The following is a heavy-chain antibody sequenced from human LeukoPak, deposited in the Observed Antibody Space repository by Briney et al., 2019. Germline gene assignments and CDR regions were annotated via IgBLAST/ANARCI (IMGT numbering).Heavy chain of an antibody. J-gene: IGHJ4*02. Sequence: KSGGSLRLSCAASGFTFNNYAMNWVRQAPGKGLEWVANIKQDGSEKNYLDSVKGRFTISRDNAKNSLYLQMNSLRAEDTAVYYCARQRYHDSWGQGTLVTVSS. V-gene: IGHV3-7*01. CDR1: GFTFNNYA. D-gene: IGHD2-2*01. CDR3: ARQRYHDS. CDR2: IKQDGSEK.